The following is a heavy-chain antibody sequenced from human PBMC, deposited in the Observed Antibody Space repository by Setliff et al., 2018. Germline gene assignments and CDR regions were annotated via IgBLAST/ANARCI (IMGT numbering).Heavy chain of an antibody. V-gene: IGHV1-69*13. CDR3: ARDSRGLVPAAIEGSYYYYGMDV. CDR1: GGTFSSYA. J-gene: IGHJ6*02. D-gene: IGHD2-2*02. CDR2: IIPIFGTA. Sequence: SVKVSCKASGGTFSSYAISWVRQAPGQGLEWMGGIIPIFGTANYAQKFQGRVTITADEPTSTAYMELSSLRSEDTAVYYCARDSRGLVPAAIEGSYYYYGMDVWGQGTTVTVSS.